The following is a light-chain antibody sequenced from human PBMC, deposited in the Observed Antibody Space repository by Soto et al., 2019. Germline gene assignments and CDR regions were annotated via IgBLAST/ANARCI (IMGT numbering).Light chain of an antibody. Sequence: EIVRTQSPATLSVSPGERATLSCRASQSVSSNLAWYQQKPGQAPRLLIYVASTRATGIPARFSGSGSGTEFTLTISSLQSEDFAVYYCQQYNNWLSTFGGGTKVEIK. CDR2: VAS. J-gene: IGKJ4*01. CDR3: QQYNNWLST. CDR1: QSVSSN. V-gene: IGKV3-15*01.